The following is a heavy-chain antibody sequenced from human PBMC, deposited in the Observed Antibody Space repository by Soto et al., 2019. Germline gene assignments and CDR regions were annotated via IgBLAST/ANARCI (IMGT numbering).Heavy chain of an antibody. CDR1: GGSITSYH. D-gene: IGHD2-15*01. J-gene: IGHJ4*02. CDR2: TSYTGNT. V-gene: IGHV4-59*12. Sequence: PSETLSLTCVVSGGSITSYHWSWIRQFPGKGLEWIAYTSYTGNTNYNPSLQSRFTISRDNSKNTLYLQMNILRVEDTAVYYCARGYDPLWYWGQGTLVTVSS. CDR3: ARGYDPLWY.